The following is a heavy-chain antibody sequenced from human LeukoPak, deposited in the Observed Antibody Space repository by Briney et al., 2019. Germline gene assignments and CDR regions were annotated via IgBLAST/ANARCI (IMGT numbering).Heavy chain of an antibody. Sequence: SETLSLTCGVSGGSISSTNLWSWVREPPGKGLEVIGESYHSGSTNYNPSLKSRFTISVDKFKNQFSLNLSSVTAADTDVYYCARAVSGRGYYFDYWGQGTLVTVSS. V-gene: IGHV4-4*02. D-gene: IGHD6-19*01. CDR1: GGSISSTNL. CDR2: SYHSGST. CDR3: ARAVSGRGYYFDY. J-gene: IGHJ4*02.